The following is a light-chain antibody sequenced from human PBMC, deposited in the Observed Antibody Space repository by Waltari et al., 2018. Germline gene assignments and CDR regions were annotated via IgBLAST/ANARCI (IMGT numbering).Light chain of an antibody. J-gene: IGLJ7*01. Sequence: QSVLTQPPSVSAAPGQRVTISCSGGSSNIGNNYVSWYRQFPGTAPKLPIYENTEPPLGHPCRFLCSKAGPSSPLELPRPQGWDEADYYCGTWDSSLSGAVFGGGTHLTVL. CDR2: ENT. CDR1: SSNIGNNY. V-gene: IGLV1-51*02. CDR3: GTWDSSLSGAV.